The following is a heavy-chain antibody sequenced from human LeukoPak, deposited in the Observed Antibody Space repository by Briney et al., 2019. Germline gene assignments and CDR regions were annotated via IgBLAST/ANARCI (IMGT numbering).Heavy chain of an antibody. CDR3: AKTMDTAPFDY. CDR2: ISYDGSNK. J-gene: IGHJ4*02. CDR1: GFTFSSYG. V-gene: IGHV3-30*18. Sequence: GRSLRLSCAASGFTFSSYGMHWVRQAPGKGLEWVAVISYDGSNKYYADSVKGRFTISRDNSKNTLYLQMNSLRAEDTAVYYCAKTMDTAPFDYWGQGTLVTVSS. D-gene: IGHD5-18*01.